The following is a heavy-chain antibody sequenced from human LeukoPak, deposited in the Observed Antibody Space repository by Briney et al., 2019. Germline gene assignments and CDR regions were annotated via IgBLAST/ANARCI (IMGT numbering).Heavy chain of an antibody. CDR1: GFTFSSYS. V-gene: IGHV3-21*01. J-gene: IGHJ6*03. CDR3: ASVISASRNGGYYYYMDV. D-gene: IGHD2-8*01. CDR2: ISSSSRYI. Sequence: GGSLRPSCAASGFTFSSYSMNWVRQAPGKGLEWVSSISSSSRYIYYADSVKGRFTISRDNAKNSLYLQMNSLRAEDTAVYYCASVISASRNGGYYYYMDVWGKGTTVTVSS.